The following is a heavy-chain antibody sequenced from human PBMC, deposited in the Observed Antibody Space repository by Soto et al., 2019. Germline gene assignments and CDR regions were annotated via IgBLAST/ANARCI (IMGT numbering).Heavy chain of an antibody. J-gene: IGHJ5*02. Sequence: GGSLRLSCAASGFTFTSYGMNWVRQAPGQGLEWVSYITSKSTTIKYADSVKGRFTVSRDNAKNSLYLQLNSLRDEDTAVYYCAREMGACSDSSCYPGPYDSWGQGTLVTVSS. CDR1: GFTFTSYG. D-gene: IGHD3-16*01. V-gene: IGHV3-48*02. CDR2: ITSKSTTI. CDR3: AREMGACSDSSCYPGPYDS.